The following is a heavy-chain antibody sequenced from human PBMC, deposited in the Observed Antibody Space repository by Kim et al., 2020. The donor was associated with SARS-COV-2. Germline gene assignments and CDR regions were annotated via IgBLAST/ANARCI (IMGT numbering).Heavy chain of an antibody. V-gene: IGHV3-9*01. D-gene: IGHD3-22*01. J-gene: IGHJ4*02. CDR3: AKDMGWGYYDSSGYSFDY. Sequence: GGSLRLSCAASGFTFDDYAMHWVRQAPGKGLEWVSGISWNSGSIGYADSVKGRFTISRDNAKNSLYLQMNSLRAEDTALYYCAKDMGWGYYDSSGYSFDYWGQGTLVTVSS. CDR2: ISWNSGSI. CDR1: GFTFDDYA.